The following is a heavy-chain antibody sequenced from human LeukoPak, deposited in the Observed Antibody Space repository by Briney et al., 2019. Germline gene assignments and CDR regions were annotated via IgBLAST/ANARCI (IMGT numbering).Heavy chain of an antibody. CDR3: AKPMGTLDY. V-gene: IGHV3-23*01. CDR1: GFTVSSNY. CDR2: ISGSGGST. Sequence: PGGSLRLSCAASGFTVSSNYMSWVRRAPGKGLEWVSAISGSGGSTYYADSVKGRFTISRDNSKNTLYLQMNSLRAEDTAVYYCAKPMGTLDYWGQGTLVTVSS. J-gene: IGHJ4*02. D-gene: IGHD7-27*01.